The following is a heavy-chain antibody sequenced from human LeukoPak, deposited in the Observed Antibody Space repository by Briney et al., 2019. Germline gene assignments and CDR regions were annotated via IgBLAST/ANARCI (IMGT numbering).Heavy chain of an antibody. CDR2: ISSSSSFI. Sequence: GGSLRLSCAASGFTFSIYSLNWVRQAPGKGLEWVSSISSSSSFILYADSVKGRFTISRDNAKNSLYLQMNSLRAEDTAVYYCAKNRKSSSSDFDYWGQGTLVTVSS. J-gene: IGHJ4*02. CDR3: AKNRKSSSSDFDY. D-gene: IGHD6-6*01. V-gene: IGHV3-21*06. CDR1: GFTFSIYS.